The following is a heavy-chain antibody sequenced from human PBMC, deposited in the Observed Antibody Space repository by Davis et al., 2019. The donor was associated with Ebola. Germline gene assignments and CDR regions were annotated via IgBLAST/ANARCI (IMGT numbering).Heavy chain of an antibody. D-gene: IGHD6-19*01. CDR3: ARAKGIAVAGTMAFDI. CDR2: ISSSGSTI. V-gene: IGHV3-48*04. CDR1: VITFSSYA. Sequence: GGSLRLSCADSVITFSSYAMTWVRQAPGKGLEWVSYISSSGSTIYYADSVKGRFTISRDNAKNSLYLQMNSLRAEDTAVYYCARAKGIAVAGTMAFDIWGQGTMVTVSS. J-gene: IGHJ3*02.